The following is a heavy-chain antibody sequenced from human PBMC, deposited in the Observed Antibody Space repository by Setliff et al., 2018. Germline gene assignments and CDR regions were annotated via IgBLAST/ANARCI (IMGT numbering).Heavy chain of an antibody. CDR1: GGSISSYY. CDR3: TVYNTGSSKDHY. CDR2: INHSGST. V-gene: IGHV4-34*01. D-gene: IGHD2-8*02. Sequence: SETLSLTCTVSGGSISSYYWSWIRQPPGKGLEWIGEINHSGSTNYNPSLKSRVTISVDTSKNQFSLKLSSVTAADTALYYCTVYNTGSSKDHYWGQGTPVTVSS. J-gene: IGHJ4*02.